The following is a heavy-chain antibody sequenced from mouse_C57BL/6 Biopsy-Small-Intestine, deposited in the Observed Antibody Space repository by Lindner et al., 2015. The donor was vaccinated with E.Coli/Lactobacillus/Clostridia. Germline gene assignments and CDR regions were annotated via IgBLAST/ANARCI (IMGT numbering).Heavy chain of an antibody. V-gene: IGHV1-81*01. Sequence: SVKVSCKASGYAFTSFDINWVRQATGQGLEWMGWMNPNSGNTGYAQKFQGRITMTRNTSINTAYMELSSLESEDTAVYFCARGVLNTYYHMNWFGPWGQGTLVTVSS. CDR1: GYAFTSFD. CDR3: ARGVLNTYYHMNWFGP. CDR2: MNPNSGNT. J-gene: IGHJ4*01. D-gene: IGHD5-1-1*01.